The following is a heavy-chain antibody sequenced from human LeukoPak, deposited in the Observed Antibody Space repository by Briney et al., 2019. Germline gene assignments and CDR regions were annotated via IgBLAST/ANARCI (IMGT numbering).Heavy chain of an antibody. CDR2: INQSGST. V-gene: IGHV4-4*02. J-gene: IGHJ6*03. CDR3: ARGQHSSSWLHYYYYYMDV. D-gene: IGHD6-13*01. CDR1: GGSISSSNW. Sequence: SETLSLTCAVSGGSISSSNWWSWVRQPPGKGLEWIGEINQSGSTNYNPSLKSRVTISVDTTKNQFSLKLSSVTAADTAVYYCARGQHSSSWLHYYYYYMDVWGKGTTVTVSS.